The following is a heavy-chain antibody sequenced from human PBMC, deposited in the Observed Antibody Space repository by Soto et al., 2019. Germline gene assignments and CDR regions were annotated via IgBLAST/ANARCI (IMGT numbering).Heavy chain of an antibody. CDR2: IYDSGST. J-gene: IGHJ4*02. V-gene: IGHV4-31*03. CDR1: GGSISNSGYF. CDR3: ARSSRSYFDF. Sequence: SETLSLTCTVSGGSISNSGYFWIWIRQHPGKGLEWIGYIYDSGSTYYNPSLKSRVSLSVDTSKNQFSLNLTSVTAAHTAMYYCARSSRSYFDFWGQGTLVTVSS.